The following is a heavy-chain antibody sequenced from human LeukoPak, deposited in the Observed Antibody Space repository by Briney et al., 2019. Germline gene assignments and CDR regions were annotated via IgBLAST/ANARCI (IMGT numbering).Heavy chain of an antibody. V-gene: IGHV4-30-4*01. CDR3: ARGAAELDY. CDR1: GGSISSGDYY. D-gene: IGHD1-26*01. Sequence: SQTLSLTCTVSGGSISSGDYYWSWLRQPPGKGLEWIGYIYSSGRTYYNPSLKRRVTISVDTSKNQFSLKLSSVTAADTAVYYCARGAAELDYWGQGTLVTVSS. CDR2: IYSSGRT. J-gene: IGHJ4*02.